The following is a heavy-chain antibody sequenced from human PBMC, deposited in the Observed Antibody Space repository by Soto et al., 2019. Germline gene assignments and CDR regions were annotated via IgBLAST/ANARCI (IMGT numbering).Heavy chain of an antibody. CDR1: GFTFSSYA. V-gene: IGHV3-30-3*01. D-gene: IGHD5-12*01. Sequence: PGGSLRLSCAASGFTFSSYAMHWVRQAPGKGLEWVAVISYDGSNKYYADSVKGRFTISRDNSKNTLYLQMNSLRAEDTAVYYCARERGYSGYDFLRPNYYYYGMDVWGQGTTVTVS. CDR3: ARERGYSGYDFLRPNYYYYGMDV. J-gene: IGHJ6*02. CDR2: ISYDGSNK.